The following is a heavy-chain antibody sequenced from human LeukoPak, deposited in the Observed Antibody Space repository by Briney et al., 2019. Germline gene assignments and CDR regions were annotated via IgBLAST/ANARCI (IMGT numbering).Heavy chain of an antibody. V-gene: IGHV3-23*01. CDR2: ISGSGGST. Sequence: ASVKVSCKASGYTFSSYAMSWVRQAPGKGLEWVSAISGSGGSTYYADSVKGRFTISRDNSKNTLYLQMNSLRAEDTAVYYCAKVTAQSPYYGMDVWGQGTTVTVSS. J-gene: IGHJ6*02. D-gene: IGHD2-21*02. CDR1: GYTFSSYA. CDR3: AKVTAQSPYYGMDV.